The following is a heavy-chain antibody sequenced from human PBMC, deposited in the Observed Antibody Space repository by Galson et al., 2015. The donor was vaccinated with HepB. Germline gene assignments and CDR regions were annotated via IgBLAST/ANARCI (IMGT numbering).Heavy chain of an antibody. D-gene: IGHD3-22*01. Sequence: SLRLSCAASGLIFRNSVMHWVRQAPGKGLEWVALISAGDGRNTNYADSVRGRFTISRDNSKNKVFLQMNSLRAEDTAVYYCAREGFSSGHAGIFDCWGQGALVTVSS. CDR2: ISAGDGRNT. J-gene: IGHJ4*02. V-gene: IGHV3-30*04. CDR3: AREGFSSGHAGIFDC. CDR1: GLIFRNSV.